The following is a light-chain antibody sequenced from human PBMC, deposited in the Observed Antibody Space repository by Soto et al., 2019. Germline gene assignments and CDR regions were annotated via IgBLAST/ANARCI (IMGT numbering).Light chain of an antibody. CDR2: GAS. CDR1: QSVSSN. J-gene: IGKJ1*01. Sequence: EIVLTQSPGTLSLSPGERATLSCRASQSVSSNLAWYQQKPGQAPRLLIYGASTRATDIPARFSGSGSGTEFTLTISSLQSEDFAVYYCQQYNNWPRGTFGQGTKVDIK. CDR3: QQYNNWPRGT. V-gene: IGKV3-15*01.